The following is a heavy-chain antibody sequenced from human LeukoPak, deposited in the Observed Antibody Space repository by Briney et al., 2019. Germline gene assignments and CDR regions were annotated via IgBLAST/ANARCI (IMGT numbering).Heavy chain of an antibody. CDR3: AKVPTYDILTGFYY. V-gene: IGHV3-23*01. D-gene: IGHD3-9*01. Sequence: PGGSLRLSCAASGFTFSSYAMSWVRQAPAKGLEWVSAISGSGGSTYYADSVKGRFTISRDNSKNTLYLQMNSLRAEDTAVYYCAKVPTYDILTGFYYWGQGTLVTVSS. CDR2: ISGSGGST. J-gene: IGHJ4*02. CDR1: GFTFSSYA.